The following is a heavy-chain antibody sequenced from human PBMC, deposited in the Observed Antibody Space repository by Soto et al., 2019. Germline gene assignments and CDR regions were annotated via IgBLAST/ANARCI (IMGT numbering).Heavy chain of an antibody. D-gene: IGHD6-13*01. CDR2: IYAGDSDT. J-gene: IGHJ3*02. Sequence: GESLKISCKGSGYSFTSYWIGWVRQMPGKGLEWMGIIYAGDSDTRYSPSFQGQVTISADKSISTAYLQWSSLKASDTAMYYCAMPEVGQQLGSWAFDIWGQGTMVTVSS. CDR1: GYSFTSYW. V-gene: IGHV5-51*01. CDR3: AMPEVGQQLGSWAFDI.